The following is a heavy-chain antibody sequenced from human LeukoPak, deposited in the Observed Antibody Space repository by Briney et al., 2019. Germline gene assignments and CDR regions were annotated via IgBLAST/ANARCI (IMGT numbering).Heavy chain of an antibody. CDR1: GGSISSSSYY. CDR3: ASYSGSYSKAFDY. V-gene: IGHV4-39*07. Sequence: SETLSLTCTVSGGSISSSSYYWGWIRQPPGKGLEWIGCIYYSGSTYYNPSLKSRVTISVDTSKNQFSLKLSSVTAADTAVYYCASYSGSYSKAFDYWGQGTLVTVSS. J-gene: IGHJ4*02. D-gene: IGHD1-26*01. CDR2: IYYSGST.